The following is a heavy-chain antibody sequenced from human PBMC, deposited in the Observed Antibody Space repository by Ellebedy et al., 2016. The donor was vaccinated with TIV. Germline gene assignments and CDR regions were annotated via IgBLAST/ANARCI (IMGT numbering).Heavy chain of an antibody. V-gene: IGHV3-74*01. D-gene: IGHD3-10*01. J-gene: IGHJ4*02. CDR1: GFTFSGYW. CDR2: IKGDGSGT. CDR3: ASGTFSSGSGRALDY. Sequence: GESLKISXAASGFTFSGYWMHWVRQAPGKGLVWVSRIKGDGSGTNYADSVKGRFTVSRDNARNTLYLQMNSLRAEDTAVYFCASGTFSSGSGRALDYWGQGALVTVSS.